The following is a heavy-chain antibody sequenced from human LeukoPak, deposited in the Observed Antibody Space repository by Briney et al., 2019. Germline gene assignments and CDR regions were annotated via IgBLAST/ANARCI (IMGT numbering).Heavy chain of an antibody. Sequence: GGSLRLSCAASGFTFSSYAMSWVRQAPGKGLEWVSAISGSGGSTYYADSVKGRFTISRDNSKNTMYLQMNSLRAEDTAVYYCAKGRRDGNKVTFDYWGQGTLVTVSS. CDR1: GFTFSSYA. CDR3: AKGRRDGNKVTFDY. CDR2: ISGSGGST. J-gene: IGHJ4*02. D-gene: IGHD5-24*01. V-gene: IGHV3-23*01.